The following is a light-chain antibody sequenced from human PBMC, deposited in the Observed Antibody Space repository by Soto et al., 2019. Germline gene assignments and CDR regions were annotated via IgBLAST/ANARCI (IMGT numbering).Light chain of an antibody. V-gene: IGKV1-39*01. CDR2: AAS. CDR3: QQSYSTPVT. CDR1: QSISSY. J-gene: IGKJ4*01. Sequence: DIQMTQSRSSLSASVGDRVTITCRASQSISSYLNWYQQKPGKAPKLLIYAASSLQSGVPSRFSGSGSGTDFTLTISSLQPEDFATYYCQQSYSTPVTFGGGTKVAIK.